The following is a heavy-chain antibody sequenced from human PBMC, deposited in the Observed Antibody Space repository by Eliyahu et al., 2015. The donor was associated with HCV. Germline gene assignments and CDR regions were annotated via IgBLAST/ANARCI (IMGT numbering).Heavy chain of an antibody. CDR1: GGSISSSNW. D-gene: IGHD3-22*01. J-gene: IGHJ4*02. CDR2: IYHSGST. CDR3: ARGGRGNYYDSSGYWGSFDY. Sequence: QVQLQESGPGLVKPSGTLSLTCAVSGGSISSSNWWSWVRQPPRGKGLEWIGEIYHSGSTNYNPSLKSRVTHSVEKSKNQFSPKLSSVTAADTAVYYCARGGRGNYYDSSGYWGSFDYWGQGTLVTVSS. V-gene: IGHV4-4*02.